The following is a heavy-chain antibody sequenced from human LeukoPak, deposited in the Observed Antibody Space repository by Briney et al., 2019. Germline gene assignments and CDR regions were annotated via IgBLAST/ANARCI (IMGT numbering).Heavy chain of an antibody. V-gene: IGHV4-34*01. CDR3: ARGPWFDP. CDR1: GGSFSGYY. CDR2: INHSGST. J-gene: IGHJ5*02. Sequence: SETLSLTCAVYGGSFSGYYWSWIRQPPGKGLEWIGEINHSGSTNYNPPLKSRDTISVDTSRNQFSLKLSSVTAADTAVYYCARGPWFDPWGQGTLVTVSS.